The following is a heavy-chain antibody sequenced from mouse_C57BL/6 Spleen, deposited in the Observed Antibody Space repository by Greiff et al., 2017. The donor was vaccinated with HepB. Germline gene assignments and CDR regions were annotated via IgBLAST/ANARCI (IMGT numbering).Heavy chain of an antibody. J-gene: IGHJ3*01. Sequence: EVQLQQSGPELVKPGASVKIPCKASGYTFTDYNMDWVKQSHGKSLEWIGDINPNNGGTIYNQKFKGKATLTVDKSSSTAYMELRSLTSEETAVYYCARGQDYYSNYDLDWFAYWGQGTLVTVSA. CDR3: ARGQDYYSNYDLDWFAY. V-gene: IGHV1-18*01. CDR1: GYTFTDYN. D-gene: IGHD2-5*01. CDR2: INPNNGGT.